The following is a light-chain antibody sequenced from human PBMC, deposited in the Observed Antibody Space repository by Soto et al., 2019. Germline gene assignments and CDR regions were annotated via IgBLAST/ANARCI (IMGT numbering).Light chain of an antibody. Sequence: QSVLTQPASVSGSPGQSITISCTGTSSDVGGSDFVSWHQQHPGKAPKLMIYDVSKWPSGVSNRFSGSQSGNTASLTISGLQAEDEANYYCSSYTTSNTPLYVFGTGTKLTVL. J-gene: IGLJ1*01. V-gene: IGLV2-14*01. CDR3: SSYTTSNTPLYV. CDR1: SSDVGGSDF. CDR2: DVS.